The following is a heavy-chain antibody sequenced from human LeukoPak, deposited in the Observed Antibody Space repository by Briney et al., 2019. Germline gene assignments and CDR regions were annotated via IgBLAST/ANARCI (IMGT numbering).Heavy chain of an antibody. J-gene: IGHJ6*02. CDR1: GGSIISYY. CDR3: ARSVYCSGGSCLYGMDV. V-gene: IGHV4-59*08. D-gene: IGHD2-15*01. CDR2: IYYSGST. Sequence: PSETLSLTCTVSGGSIISYYWSWIRQPPGKGLEWIGYIYYSGSTNYNPSLKSRVTISVDTSKNQFSLKLSSVTAADTAVYYCARSVYCSGGSCLYGMDVWGQGTTVTVSS.